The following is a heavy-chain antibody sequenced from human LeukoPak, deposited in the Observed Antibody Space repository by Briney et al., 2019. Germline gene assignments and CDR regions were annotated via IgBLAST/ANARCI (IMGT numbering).Heavy chain of an antibody. CDR1: GYTFTGYY. V-gene: IGHV1-2*02. J-gene: IGHJ6*03. CDR2: INPNSGGT. D-gene: IGHD1-26*01. Sequence: ASVKVSCKASGYTFTGYYLHWVRQAPGQGLEWMGWINPNSGGTNYAQKFQGRVTMTRDTSISTAYMELSRLRSDDTAVYYCARGARWEILIYFYYYMDVWGKGTPVTISS. CDR3: ARGARWEILIYFYYYMDV.